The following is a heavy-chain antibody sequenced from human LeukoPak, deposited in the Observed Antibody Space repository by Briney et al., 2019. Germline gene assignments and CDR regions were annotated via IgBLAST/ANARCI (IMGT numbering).Heavy chain of an antibody. V-gene: IGHV3-30*10. D-gene: IGHD3-3*01. CDR1: GFTFSYA. Sequence: PGGSLRLSCAASGFTFSYAMHWVRQAPGKGLEWVAVISYDGSNTYYIDSVKGRFTISRDNSKSTLYLQMNSLRAEDTAVYYCARGEIFGVVIIPFDYWGQGTLVTVSP. J-gene: IGHJ4*02. CDR2: ISYDGSNT. CDR3: ARGEIFGVVIIPFDY.